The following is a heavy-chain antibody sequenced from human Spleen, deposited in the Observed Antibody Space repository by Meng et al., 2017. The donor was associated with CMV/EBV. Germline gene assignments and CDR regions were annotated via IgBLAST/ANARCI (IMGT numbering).Heavy chain of an antibody. CDR2: ISSSGGST. CDR1: GFTFSTYA. J-gene: IGHJ6*02. CDR3: ARDLLTYYYGSGSYYPIYYYGMDV. V-gene: IGHV3-23*01. Sequence: GESLKISCAASGFTFSTYAMYWVRQAPGKGLEWVSGISSSGGSTYYADSVKGRFTISRDNSKNTLYLQMNSLRAEDTAVYYCARDLLTYYYGSGSYYPIYYYGMDVWGQGTTVTVSS. D-gene: IGHD3-10*01.